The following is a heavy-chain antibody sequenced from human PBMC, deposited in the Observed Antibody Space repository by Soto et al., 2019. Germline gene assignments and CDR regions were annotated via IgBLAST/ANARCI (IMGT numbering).Heavy chain of an antibody. Sequence: GGSLRLSCAASGFTFSSYAMSWVRQAPGKGLEWVSGIRDGVGSTYYADSVKGRITVSRDNSKNTLYLQMTSMRAEDTAVYYCAKAHTLGVAIDYWGKGT. CDR1: GFTFSSYA. D-gene: IGHD2-8*01. CDR3: AKAHTLGVAIDY. CDR2: IRDGVGST. V-gene: IGHV3-23*01. J-gene: IGHJ4*02.